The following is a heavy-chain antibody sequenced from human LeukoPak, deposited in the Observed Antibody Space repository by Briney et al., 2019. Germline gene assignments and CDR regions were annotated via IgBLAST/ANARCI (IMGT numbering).Heavy chain of an antibody. D-gene: IGHD3-22*01. J-gene: IGHJ4*02. CDR3: ARDRSNDYDSSGYSDY. CDR2: ILSDGRKE. Sequence: GGSLRLSCAASGFTFSSYGMHWVRQAPGKGLEWVAVILSDGRKELYTDSVKGRFTISRDNSKNTLYLQMNSLRAEDTAVYYCARDRSNDYDSSGYSDYWGQGTLVTVSS. V-gene: IGHV3-33*01. CDR1: GFTFSSYG.